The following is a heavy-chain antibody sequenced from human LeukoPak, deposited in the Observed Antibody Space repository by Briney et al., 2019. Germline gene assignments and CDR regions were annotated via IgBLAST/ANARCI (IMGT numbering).Heavy chain of an antibody. CDR2: IYYSGST. CDR1: GGSISHYY. D-gene: IGHD3-10*01. V-gene: IGHV4-59*01. CDR3: ARAPREYPGAFDI. J-gene: IGHJ3*02. Sequence: SETLSLTCTVSGGSISHYYWSWIRQPPGKGLEWIGYIYYSGSTNYNPSLKSRVTISVDTSKNQFSLKLSSVTAADTAVYYCARAPREYPGAFDIWGQGTMVTVSS.